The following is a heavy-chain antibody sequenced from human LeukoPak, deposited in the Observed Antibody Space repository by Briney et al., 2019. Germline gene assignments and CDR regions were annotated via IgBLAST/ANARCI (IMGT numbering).Heavy chain of an antibody. J-gene: IGHJ4*02. Sequence: GGSLRLSCAASGFTFSSYAMDWVRQAPGKGLEWVAVISYDGSNKYYADSVKGRFTISRDNSKNTLYLQMNSLRAEDTAVYYCARDANSIVVVVELHDYWGRGTLVTVSS. CDR2: ISYDGSNK. D-gene: IGHD2-15*01. V-gene: IGHV3-30*04. CDR3: ARDANSIVVVVELHDY. CDR1: GFTFSSYA.